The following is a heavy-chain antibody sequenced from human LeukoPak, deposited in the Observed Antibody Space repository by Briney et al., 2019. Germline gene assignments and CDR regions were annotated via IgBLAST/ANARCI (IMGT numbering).Heavy chain of an antibody. D-gene: IGHD3-22*01. Sequence: PGGSLTLSCVASGFAFRNNAKSWVRQAPGKGLEWVSLISDSGGSTYYADSVEGRFTISRDNSKKTLYLQMTTQRAEDTAVCYCASSYGTSAYYPFDYWGQGTLVTVFS. CDR2: ISDSGGST. J-gene: IGHJ4*02. CDR1: GFAFRNNA. CDR3: ASSYGTSAYYPFDY. V-gene: IGHV3-23*01.